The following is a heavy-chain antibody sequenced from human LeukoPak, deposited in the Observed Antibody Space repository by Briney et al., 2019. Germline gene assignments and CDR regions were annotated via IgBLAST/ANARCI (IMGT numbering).Heavy chain of an antibody. D-gene: IGHD1-26*01. Sequence: SETLSLTCTVSGYSISSGYYWGWIRQPPGKGLEWIGSIYHSGSTYYNPSLKSRVTISVDTSKNQFSLKLSSVTAADTAVYYCARHQVVGATLLYWGQGTLVTVSS. CDR2: IYHSGST. CDR3: ARHQVVGATLLY. CDR1: GYSISSGYY. J-gene: IGHJ4*02. V-gene: IGHV4-38-2*02.